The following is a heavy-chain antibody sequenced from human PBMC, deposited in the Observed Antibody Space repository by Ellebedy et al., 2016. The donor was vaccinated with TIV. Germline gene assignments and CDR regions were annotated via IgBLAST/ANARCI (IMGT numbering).Heavy chain of an antibody. D-gene: IGHD6-19*01. Sequence: GGSLRLSCAASGFTFSDHYTEWVRQAPGKGLEWVARSRNKANSYTTEYAASVKGRFTISRDDSKNSLYLLMNSLRTEDTAVYYCARHPSVAGPGDVWGQGTTVTVSS. J-gene: IGHJ6*02. V-gene: IGHV3-72*01. CDR2: SRNKANSYTT. CDR3: ARHPSVAGPGDV. CDR1: GFTFSDHY.